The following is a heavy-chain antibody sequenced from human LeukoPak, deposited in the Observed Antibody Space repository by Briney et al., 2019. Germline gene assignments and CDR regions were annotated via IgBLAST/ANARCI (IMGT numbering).Heavy chain of an antibody. V-gene: IGHV4-30-2*01. J-gene: IGHJ6*03. CDR3: ARGRYCSGGSCYPGYYYYMDV. CDR1: GGSISSGGYS. Sequence: SETLSLTCAVSGGSISSGGYSWSWIRQPPGKGLEWIGEINHSGSTNYNPSLKSRVTISVDTSKNQFSLKLSSVTAADTAVYYCARGRYCSGGSCYPGYYYYMDVWGKGTTVTVSS. D-gene: IGHD2-15*01. CDR2: INHSGST.